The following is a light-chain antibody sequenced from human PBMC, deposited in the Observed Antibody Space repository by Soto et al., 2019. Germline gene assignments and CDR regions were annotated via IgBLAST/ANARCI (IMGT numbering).Light chain of an antibody. Sequence: DIQMTQSPSTLSASVGDRVTITCRASQSISDLLAWYQQKPGKAPKLLIYEASNLKSGVPSRFSGSGSGTEYTLTISILQPDDFASYYCQQYNGFWTFGQGTKVEIK. J-gene: IGKJ1*01. CDR2: EAS. CDR3: QQYNGFWT. V-gene: IGKV1-5*03. CDR1: QSISDL.